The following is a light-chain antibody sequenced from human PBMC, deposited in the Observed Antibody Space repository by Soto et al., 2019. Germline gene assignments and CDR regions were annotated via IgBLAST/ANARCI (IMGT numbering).Light chain of an antibody. Sequence: EIVMTQSPATLSVSPGERVTLSCRASQSVSSKLAWFQQKPGQAPRLLIYGAFTRATGIPTRFSGSGSETEFTLTISSLQSEDFATYSCQQSYNSPQTFGQGTKVEIK. CDR3: QQSYNSPQT. CDR1: QSVSSK. J-gene: IGKJ1*01. V-gene: IGKV3-15*01. CDR2: GAF.